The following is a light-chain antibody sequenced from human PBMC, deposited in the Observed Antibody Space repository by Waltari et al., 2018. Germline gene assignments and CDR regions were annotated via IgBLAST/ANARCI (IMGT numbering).Light chain of an antibody. CDR3: AAWDDSLRGVL. V-gene: IGLV1-47*01. J-gene: IGLJ2*01. CDR1: RSNIGSNY. CDR2: RQN. Sequence: QSVLTQPPSASGTPGQRVTISCSGSRSNIGSNYVYWFQQFPGTAPKLLMYRQNQRPSGVPGRCSGSKSGTSASLAISGLRSGDEADYYCAAWDDSLRGVLVGGGTKLTVL.